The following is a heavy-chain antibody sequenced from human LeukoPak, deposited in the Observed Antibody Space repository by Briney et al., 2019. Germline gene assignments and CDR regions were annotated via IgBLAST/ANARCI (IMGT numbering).Heavy chain of an antibody. CDR1: GFTFSDYY. D-gene: IGHD2-2*01. CDR3: ARLIVVVPAAPGSDY. CDR2: ISSSDGTI. J-gene: IGHJ4*02. Sequence: GGSLRLSCAASGFTFSDYYMSWIRQAPGKGLEWISYISSSDGTIHYADSVKGRFTISRDNAKNSLYLEMNSLRAEDTAVYYCARLIVVVPAAPGSDYWGQGTLVTVSS. V-gene: IGHV3-11*04.